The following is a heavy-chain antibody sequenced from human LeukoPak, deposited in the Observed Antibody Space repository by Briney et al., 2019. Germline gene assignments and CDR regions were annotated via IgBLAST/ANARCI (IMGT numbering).Heavy chain of an antibody. D-gene: IGHD3-10*01. V-gene: IGHV1-8*01. CDR1: GYTFTSYD. Sequence: ASVKVSCKASGYTFTSYDINWARQATGQGLEWMGWMNPNSGNTGYAQKFQGRVTMTRNTSISTAYMELSSLRSEDTAVYYCARSLWFGEYGYYYYGMDVWGQGTMVTVSS. CDR3: ARSLWFGEYGYYYYGMDV. CDR2: MNPNSGNT. J-gene: IGHJ6*02.